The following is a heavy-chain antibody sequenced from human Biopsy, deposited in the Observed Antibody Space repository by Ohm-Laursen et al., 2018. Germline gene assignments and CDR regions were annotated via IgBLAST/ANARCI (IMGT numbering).Heavy chain of an antibody. D-gene: IGHD2/OR15-2a*01. CDR2: IIPIFATP. CDR1: GGTFNSYT. J-gene: IGHJ3*02. Sequence: GASVKVSCKTSGGTFNSYTINWVRQAPGRGLEWMGGIIPIFATPDYAQKFQGRVTITADESTSTAYMDLSSLRSEDTAIYYCAEDRGGSITYYDAFDIWGQGTMVTVSS. CDR3: AEDRGGSITYYDAFDI. V-gene: IGHV1-69*13.